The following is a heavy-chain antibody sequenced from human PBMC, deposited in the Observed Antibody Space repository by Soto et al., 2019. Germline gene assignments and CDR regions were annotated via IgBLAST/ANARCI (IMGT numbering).Heavy chain of an antibody. CDR1: GFTFSSYS. V-gene: IGHV3-21*01. Sequence: PGGSLRLSCAASGFTFSSYSMNWVRQAPGKGLEWVSSISSSSSYIYYADSVKGRFTISRDNAKNSLYLQMNSLRAEDTAVYYCAGTRSSGWPTNYWGQGTLVTVSS. CDR2: ISSSSSYI. CDR3: AGTRSSGWPTNY. J-gene: IGHJ4*02. D-gene: IGHD6-19*01.